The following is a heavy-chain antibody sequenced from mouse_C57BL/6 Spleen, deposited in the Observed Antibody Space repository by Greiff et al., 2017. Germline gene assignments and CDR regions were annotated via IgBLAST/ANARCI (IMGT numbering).Heavy chain of an antibody. J-gene: IGHJ4*01. D-gene: IGHD2-2*01. CDR2: INPGSGGT. Sequence: VQLHQSGAELVRPGTSVKVSCKASGYAFTNYLIEWVKQRPGQGLEWIGVINPGSGGTNYNEKFKGKATLTADKSASTAYMQLSSLTSEDSAVYFCARTEGYDGAMDYWGQGTSVTVSS. V-gene: IGHV1-54*01. CDR1: GYAFTNYL. CDR3: ARTEGYDGAMDY.